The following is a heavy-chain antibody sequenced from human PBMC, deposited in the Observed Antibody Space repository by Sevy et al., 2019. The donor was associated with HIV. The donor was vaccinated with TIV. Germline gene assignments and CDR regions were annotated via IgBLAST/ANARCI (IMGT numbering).Heavy chain of an antibody. V-gene: IGHV3-23*01. CDR3: AKGRVLSRLGEDQFYFDY. CDR2: ISGSGGST. D-gene: IGHD3-16*01. Sequence: GGSLRLSCAASGFTFSSYAMSWVRQAPGKGLEWVSAISGSGGSTYYADSVKGRFTISRDNSNNRLFLQMDSLRVEDTAVYNCAKGRVLSRLGEDQFYFDYWGQGTLVTVSS. J-gene: IGHJ4*02. CDR1: GFTFSSYA.